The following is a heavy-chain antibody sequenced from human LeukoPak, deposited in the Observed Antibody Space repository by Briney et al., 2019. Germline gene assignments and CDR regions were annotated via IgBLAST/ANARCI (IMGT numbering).Heavy chain of an antibody. CDR3: ARAKYYYDSSGVPQDY. CDR1: GFTFSSYS. D-gene: IGHD3-22*01. Sequence: GGSLRLSCAASGFTFSSYSMNWVRQAPGKGLEWVSYISSSSSTIYYADSVKGRFTISRDNSKNTLYLQMNSLRAEDTAVYYCARAKYYYDSSGVPQDYWGQGTLVTVSS. V-gene: IGHV3-48*01. CDR2: ISSSSSTI. J-gene: IGHJ4*02.